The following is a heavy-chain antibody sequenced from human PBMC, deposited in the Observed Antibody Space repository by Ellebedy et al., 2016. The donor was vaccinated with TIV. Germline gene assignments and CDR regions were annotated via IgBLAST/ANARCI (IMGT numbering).Heavy chain of an antibody. V-gene: IGHV4-39*07. Sequence: GSLRLSXTVSGGSISSSSYYWGWIRQPPGKGLEWIGSIYYSGSTYYNPSLKSRVTISVDTSKNQFSLKLSSVTAADTAVYYCAGNYYDSSGYYIFDYWGQGTLVTVSS. J-gene: IGHJ4*02. D-gene: IGHD3-22*01. CDR2: IYYSGST. CDR1: GGSISSSSYY. CDR3: AGNYYDSSGYYIFDY.